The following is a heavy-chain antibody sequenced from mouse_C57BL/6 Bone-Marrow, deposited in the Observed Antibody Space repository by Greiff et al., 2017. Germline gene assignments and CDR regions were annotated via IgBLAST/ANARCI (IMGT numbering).Heavy chain of an antibody. CDR2: IYPRSGNT. J-gene: IGHJ2*01. V-gene: IGHV1-81*01. D-gene: IGHD2-3*01. Sequence: QVQLQQSGAELARPGASVKLSCKASGYTFTSYGISWVKQRTGQGLEWIGEIYPRSGNTYYNEKFKGKATLTADKSSSTAYMELRSLTSEDSAVYFCALLMGYYLYVDYWGQGTTLTVSS. CDR3: ALLMGYYLYVDY. CDR1: GYTFTSYG.